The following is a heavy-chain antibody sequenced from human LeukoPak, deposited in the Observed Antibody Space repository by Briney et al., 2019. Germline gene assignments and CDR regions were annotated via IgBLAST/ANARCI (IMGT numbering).Heavy chain of an antibody. V-gene: IGHV4-39*07. Sequence: SETLSLTCTVSGGSISSSSYYWGWIRQPPGKGLEWIGSIYYSGSTYYNPSLKSRVTISVDTSKNQFSLKLSSVTAEDTAVYYCARVAAPGNRFWFDPWGQGTLVTVSS. J-gene: IGHJ5*02. D-gene: IGHD6-13*01. CDR1: GGSISSSSYY. CDR2: IYYSGST. CDR3: ARVAAPGNRFWFDP.